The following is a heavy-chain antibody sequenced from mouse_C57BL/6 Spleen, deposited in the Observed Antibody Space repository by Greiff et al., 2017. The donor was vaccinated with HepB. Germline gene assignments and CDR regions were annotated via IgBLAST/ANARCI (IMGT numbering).Heavy chain of an antibody. CDR1: GYTFTSYW. CDR3: ASPYSNYGGVAY. Sequence: QVQLKQPGAELVKPGASVKLSCKASGYTFTSYWMHWVKQRPGQGLEWIGMIHPNSGSTNYNEKFKSKATLTVDKSSSTAYMQLSSLTSEDSAVYYCASPYSNYGGVAYWGQGTLVTVSA. V-gene: IGHV1-64*01. D-gene: IGHD2-5*01. J-gene: IGHJ3*01. CDR2: IHPNSGST.